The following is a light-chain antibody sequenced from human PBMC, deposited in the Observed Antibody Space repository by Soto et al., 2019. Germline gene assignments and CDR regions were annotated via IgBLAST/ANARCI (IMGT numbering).Light chain of an antibody. CDR1: SSDIGGYNY. CDR2: HVT. V-gene: IGLV2-14*03. Sequence: QSALTQPASVSESPGQSITISCTGTSSDIGGYNYVSWYQQHPGKAPKLIIYHVTNRPSGVSYRFSGSKSGNTASLTISWLQTEDEAAYYCSSYSPTDTALFGGGTKLTVL. CDR3: SSYSPTDTAL. J-gene: IGLJ2*01.